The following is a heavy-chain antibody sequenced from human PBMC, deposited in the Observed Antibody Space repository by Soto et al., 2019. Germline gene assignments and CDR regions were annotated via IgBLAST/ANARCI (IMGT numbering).Heavy chain of an antibody. Sequence: PSETLSLTCTVSGGSISSYYWSWIRQPPGKGLEWIGYIYYSGSTNYNPSLKSRVTISVDTSKNQFSLKLSSVTAADTAVYYCARLGVDTAMVLSGYYYYGMDVWGQGTTVTVSS. D-gene: IGHD5-18*01. V-gene: IGHV4-59*08. J-gene: IGHJ6*02. CDR2: IYYSGST. CDR3: ARLGVDTAMVLSGYYYYGMDV. CDR1: GGSISSYY.